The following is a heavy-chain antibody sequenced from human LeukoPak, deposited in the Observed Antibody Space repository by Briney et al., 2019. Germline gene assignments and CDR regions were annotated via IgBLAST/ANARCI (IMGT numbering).Heavy chain of an antibody. CDR1: GFTFSSYA. J-gene: IGHJ4*02. CDR2: ISGSGGST. Sequence: GGSLRLSCAASGFTFSSYAMSWVRQAPGKGLEWVSGISGSGGSTYYAASVKGRFTISRDNSENTLYLQMNSLRAEDTALYHCAKRPSGSYRALDFWGQGTLVTVSS. V-gene: IGHV3-23*01. D-gene: IGHD1-26*01. CDR3: AKRPSGSYRALDF.